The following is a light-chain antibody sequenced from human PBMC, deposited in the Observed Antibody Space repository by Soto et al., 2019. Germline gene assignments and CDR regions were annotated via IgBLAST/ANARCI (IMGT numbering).Light chain of an antibody. J-gene: IGKJ1*01. Sequence: DIQMTQSPSTLSASVGDRVTITCRASQSISDWLAWYQQKPGKAPKLLIYDASTLESGVPSRLSGSGSGTEFTLTISSLQPDDFATYYCQQYNSYSGTFGQGTKV. V-gene: IGKV1-5*01. CDR1: QSISDW. CDR2: DAS. CDR3: QQYNSYSGT.